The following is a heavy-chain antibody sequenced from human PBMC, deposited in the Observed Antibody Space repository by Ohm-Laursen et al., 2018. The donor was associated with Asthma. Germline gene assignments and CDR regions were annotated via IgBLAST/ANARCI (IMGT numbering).Heavy chain of an antibody. CDR1: GFSLSTSGVG. CDR3: AHSVEWFREFQFDP. V-gene: IGHV2-5*02. D-gene: IGHD3-10*01. CDR2: IYWDDDK. Sequence: PTQTLTLTSTFSGFSLSTSGVGVGWIRQPPGKALEWLALIYWDDDKRYSPSLKSRLTITKDTSKNQVVLTMTNMDPVDTATYYCAHSVEWFREFQFDPWGQGTLVTVSS. J-gene: IGHJ5*02.